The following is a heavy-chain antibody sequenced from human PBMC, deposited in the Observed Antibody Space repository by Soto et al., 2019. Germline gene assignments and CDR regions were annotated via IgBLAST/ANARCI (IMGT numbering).Heavy chain of an antibody. Sequence: ESGGGVVQPGRSLRLSCAASGFTFSSYAMHWVRQAPGKGLEWVAVISYDGSNKYYADSVKGRFTISRDNSKNTLYLQMNSLRAEDTAVYYCARARQWLVEYYGMDVWGQGTTVTVSS. CDR3: ARARQWLVEYYGMDV. J-gene: IGHJ6*02. D-gene: IGHD6-19*01. V-gene: IGHV3-30-3*01. CDR1: GFTFSSYA. CDR2: ISYDGSNK.